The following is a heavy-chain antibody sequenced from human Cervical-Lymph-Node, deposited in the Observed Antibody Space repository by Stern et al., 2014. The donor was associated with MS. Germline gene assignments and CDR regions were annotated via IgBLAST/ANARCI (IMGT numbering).Heavy chain of an antibody. CDR1: GYAFSSYA. CDR3: ARSIEYTYYYYGLDV. Sequence: QMQLVQSGAEVKKPGASVKVSCKASGYAFSSYAIHWVRQAPGQSLEWMGWINGGNGNTKYSQKFQGRVTFTRDTSARTAYMELSSLRSEDTAVYYCARSIEYTYYYYGLDVWGQGTTVTVSS. V-gene: IGHV1-3*01. D-gene: IGHD2/OR15-2a*01. J-gene: IGHJ6*02. CDR2: INGGNGNT.